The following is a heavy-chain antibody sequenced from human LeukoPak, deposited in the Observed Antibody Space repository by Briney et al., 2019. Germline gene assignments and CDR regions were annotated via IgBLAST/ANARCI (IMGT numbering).Heavy chain of an antibody. D-gene: IGHD1-26*01. CDR1: GCSISSYY. V-gene: IGHV4-59*08. CDR3: ARQGRGQSGSYDY. J-gene: IGHJ4*02. CDR2: IYYGGST. Sequence: PSETLSLTCTVSGCSISSYYWSWIRQPPGKGLEWIGYIYYGGSTNYNPSLKSRVTISVDTSKNQFSLKLSSVTAADTAVYYCARQGRGQSGSYDYWGQGTLVTVSS.